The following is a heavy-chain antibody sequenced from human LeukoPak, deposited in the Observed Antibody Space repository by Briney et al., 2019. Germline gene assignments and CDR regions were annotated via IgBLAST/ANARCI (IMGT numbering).Heavy chain of an antibody. CDR1: GYTFTGYY. Sequence: ASVKVSCKASGYTFTGYYMHWVRQAPGQGLEWMGWINPNSGGTNYAQKFQGRVTMTRDTSISTAYMELSRLRSDDTAVYYCARDLLAPENYYDSSGYFSWGQGTLVTVSS. D-gene: IGHD3-22*01. CDR3: ARDLLAPENYYDSSGYFS. V-gene: IGHV1-2*02. CDR2: INPNSGGT. J-gene: IGHJ5*02.